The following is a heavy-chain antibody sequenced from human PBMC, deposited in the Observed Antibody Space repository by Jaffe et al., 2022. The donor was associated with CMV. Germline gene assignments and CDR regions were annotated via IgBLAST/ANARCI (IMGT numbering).Heavy chain of an antibody. J-gene: IGHJ4*02. CDR2: IKSKTDGGTT. CDR3: TTDVLWTAAGLDY. CDR1: GFTFSNAW. Sequence: EVQLVESGGGLVKPGGSLRLSCAASGFTFSNAWMSWVRQAPGKGLEWVGRIKSKTDGGTTDYAAPVKGRFTISRDDSKNTLYLQMNSLKTEDTAVYYCTTDVLWTAAGLDYWGQGTLVTVSS. D-gene: IGHD6-13*01. V-gene: IGHV3-15*01.